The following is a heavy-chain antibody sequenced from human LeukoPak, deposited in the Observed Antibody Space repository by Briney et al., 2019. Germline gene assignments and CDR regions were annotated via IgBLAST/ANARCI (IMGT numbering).Heavy chain of an antibody. CDR2: IWYDGSNK. J-gene: IGHJ4*02. CDR3: ARDSMFSGSYVDY. CDR1: GFTFSSYG. D-gene: IGHD1-26*01. V-gene: IGHV3-33*01. Sequence: GGSLRLSCAASGFTFSSYGMHWVRQAPGKGLGWVAVIWYDGSNKYYADSVKGRFTISRDNSKNTLYLQMNSLRAEDTAVYYCARDSMFSGSYVDYWGQGTLVTVSS.